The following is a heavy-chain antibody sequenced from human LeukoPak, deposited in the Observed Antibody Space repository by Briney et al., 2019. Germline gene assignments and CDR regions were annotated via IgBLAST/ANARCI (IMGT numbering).Heavy chain of an antibody. Sequence: GGSLRLSCTASGFTFGDYAMSWFRQAPGKGLEWVGFIRSKAYGGTTEYAASEKGRFTISRDDSKSIAYLQMNSLKTEDTAVYYCTRVCYYDSSGYCDYWGQGTLVTVSS. V-gene: IGHV3-49*03. CDR1: GFTFGDYA. CDR3: TRVCYYDSSGYCDY. J-gene: IGHJ4*02. CDR2: IRSKAYGGTT. D-gene: IGHD3-22*01.